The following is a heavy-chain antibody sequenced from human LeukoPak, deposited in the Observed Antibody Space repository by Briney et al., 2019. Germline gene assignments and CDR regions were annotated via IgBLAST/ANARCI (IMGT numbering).Heavy chain of an antibody. CDR3: ARHPCTANCRGGFDP. D-gene: IGHD1-1*01. CDR1: GGYSGGYG. J-gene: IGHJ5*02. Sequence: SETLLLSWSVVGGYSGGYGGSWIRRPPGKGLEWIGYIYTSGSTNYNPSLQSRVTISVDTSRNQFSLRLSSVTAADTAMYYCARHPCTANCRGGFDPWGPGTLVTVSS. V-gene: IGHV4-4*09. CDR2: IYTSGST.